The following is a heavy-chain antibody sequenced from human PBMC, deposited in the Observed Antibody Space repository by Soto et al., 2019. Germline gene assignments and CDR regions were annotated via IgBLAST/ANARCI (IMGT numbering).Heavy chain of an antibody. CDR2: ISSSSSYI. Sequence: EVQLVESGGGLVQPGGSLRLSCAASGFTFSSYSMNWVRQAPGKGLEWVSSISSSSSYIYYADSVKGRFTISRDNAKNSLYLQMNSLRAEDTAVYYCARDLVRGVIISLGYYYGMDVWGQGTTVTVSS. D-gene: IGHD3-10*01. CDR3: ARDLVRGVIISLGYYYGMDV. V-gene: IGHV3-21*01. CDR1: GFTFSSYS. J-gene: IGHJ6*02.